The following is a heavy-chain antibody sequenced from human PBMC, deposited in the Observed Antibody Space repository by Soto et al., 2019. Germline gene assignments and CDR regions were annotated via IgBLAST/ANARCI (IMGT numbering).Heavy chain of an antibody. CDR2: IIPIFGTA. CDR1: GGTFSSYA. D-gene: IGHD6-19*01. Sequence: QVQLVQSGAEVKKPGSSVKVSCKASGGTFSSYAISWVRQAPGQGLEWMGGIIPIFGTANYAQKFQGRVTITAAESTSTAYMELSSLRSEDTAVYYCARRIAVAGTTPYYYGMDVWGQGTTVTVSS. J-gene: IGHJ6*02. V-gene: IGHV1-69*12. CDR3: ARRIAVAGTTPYYYGMDV.